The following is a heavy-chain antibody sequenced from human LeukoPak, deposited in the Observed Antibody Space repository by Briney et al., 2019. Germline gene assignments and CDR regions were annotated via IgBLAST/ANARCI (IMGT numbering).Heavy chain of an antibody. V-gene: IGHV3-7*05. CDR3: ARDGRIAAAGTPGDY. J-gene: IGHJ4*02. D-gene: IGHD6-13*01. Sequence: GGSLRLSCAASGFTFSSYWMSWVRQAPGKGLEWVANIKQDGSEKYYVDSVKGRFTISRDNAKNSLYLQMNSLRAEDTAVYYCARDGRIAAAGTPGDYWGQGTLVTVSS. CDR1: GFTFSSYW. CDR2: IKQDGSEK.